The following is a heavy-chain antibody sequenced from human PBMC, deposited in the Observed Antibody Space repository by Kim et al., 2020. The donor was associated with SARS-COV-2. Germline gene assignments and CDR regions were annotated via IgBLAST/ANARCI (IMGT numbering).Heavy chain of an antibody. CDR3: TTDTSELRFLEWLTRDYYYGMDV. Sequence: GGSLRLSCAASGFTFSNAWMSWVRQAPGKGLEWVGRIKSKTDGGTTDYAAPVKGRFTISRDDSKNTLYLQMNSLKTEDTAVYYCTTDTSELRFLEWLTRDYYYGMDVWGQGTTVTVSS. CDR1: GFTFSNAW. V-gene: IGHV3-15*01. CDR2: IKSKTDGGTT. J-gene: IGHJ6*02. D-gene: IGHD3-3*01.